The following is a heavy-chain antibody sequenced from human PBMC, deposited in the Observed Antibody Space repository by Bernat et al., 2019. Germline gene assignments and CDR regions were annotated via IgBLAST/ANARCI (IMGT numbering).Heavy chain of an antibody. D-gene: IGHD3-3*01. J-gene: IGHJ4*02. CDR3: ARERSGYSQFDY. Sequence: VQLQESGPGLVKPSQTLSLTCTVSGGSISSGGYYWSWIRQHPGKGLEWIGYIYYSGSTYYNPSLKSRVTISVDTSKNQFSLKLSSVTAADTAVYYCARERSGYSQFDYWGQGTLVTVSS. V-gene: IGHV4-31*03. CDR1: GGSISSGGYY. CDR2: IYYSGST.